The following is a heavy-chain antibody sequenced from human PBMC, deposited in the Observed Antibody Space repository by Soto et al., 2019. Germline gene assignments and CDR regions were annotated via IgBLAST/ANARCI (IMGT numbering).Heavy chain of an antibody. V-gene: IGHV3-30*18. J-gene: IGHJ6*01. CDR1: GFTFSSYG. CDR2: ISYDGSNK. D-gene: IGHD6-19*01. CDR3: AKDPWLGMYYFCMDV. Sequence: PGGSLRLSCAASGFTFSSYGMHWVRQAPGKGLEWVAVISYDGSNKYYADSVKGRFTISRDNSKNTLYLQMNSLRAEDTAVYYCAKDPWLGMYYFCMDVWRRGTTVTVSS.